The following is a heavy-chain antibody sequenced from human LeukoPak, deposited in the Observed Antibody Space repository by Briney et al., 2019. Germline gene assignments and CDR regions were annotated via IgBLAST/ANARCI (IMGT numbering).Heavy chain of an antibody. V-gene: IGHV3-23*01. J-gene: IGHJ3*02. Sequence: AESLSLSCAAYGFTFSSYDMSWVRQAPGKGLELVSAISGSGGSKYYADSVKGRFTISRDNYKNTLDLQMNSLRAEDTAVYYCAKGYSSGCRAFDIWGEGTMVTVSS. CDR1: GFTFSSYD. D-gene: IGHD6-19*01. CDR2: ISGSGGSK. CDR3: AKGYSSGCRAFDI.